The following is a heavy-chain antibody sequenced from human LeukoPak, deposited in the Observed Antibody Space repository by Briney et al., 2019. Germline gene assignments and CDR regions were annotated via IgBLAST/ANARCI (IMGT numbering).Heavy chain of an antibody. J-gene: IGHJ4*02. CDR1: GYTFTGYY. V-gene: IGHV1-46*01. D-gene: IGHD3-22*01. CDR3: ARDFRHYDSSGYYWGGDYYFDY. CDR2: INPSGGST. Sequence: GASVKVSCKAFGYTFTGYYMHWVRQAPGQGLEWMGIINPSGGSTSYAQKFQGRVTMTRDMSTSTVYMELSSLRSEDTAVYYCARDFRHYDSSGYYWGGDYYFDYWGQGTLVTVSS.